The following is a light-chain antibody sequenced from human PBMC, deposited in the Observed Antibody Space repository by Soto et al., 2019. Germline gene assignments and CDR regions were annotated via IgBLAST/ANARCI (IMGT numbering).Light chain of an antibody. V-gene: IGKV1-5*03. Sequence: DIQMTRSPSTRSASVVDRGTVTFRASQTISSWLAWYQQKPGKAPKLLIYKASTLKSGVPSRFSGSGSGTEFTLTISSLQPDDFATYYCQHYNSYSEAFGRGTKVDIK. CDR1: QTISSW. CDR3: QHYNSYSEA. CDR2: KAS. J-gene: IGKJ1*01.